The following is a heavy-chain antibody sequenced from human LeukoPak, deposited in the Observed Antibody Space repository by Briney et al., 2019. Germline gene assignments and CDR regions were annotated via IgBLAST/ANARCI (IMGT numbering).Heavy chain of an antibody. CDR2: IYYSGST. CDR3: ARASPGFSRIPYYYYYYYYMDV. J-gene: IGHJ6*03. D-gene: IGHD3-10*01. Sequence: SGTLSLTCTVSGGSISSYYWSWIRQPPGKGLEWIGYIYYSGSTNYNPSLKSRVTISVDTSKNQFSLKLSSVTAADTAVYYCARASPGFSRIPYYYYYYYYMDVWGKGTTVTVSS. CDR1: GGSISSYY. V-gene: IGHV4-59*07.